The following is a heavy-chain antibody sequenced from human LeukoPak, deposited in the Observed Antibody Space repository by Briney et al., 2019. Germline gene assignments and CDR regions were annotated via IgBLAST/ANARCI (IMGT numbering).Heavy chain of an antibody. CDR1: GFTFSSYA. CDR3: AKGSIAVAGYAAFDY. J-gene: IGHJ4*02. V-gene: IGHV3-23*01. Sequence: GGSLRLSCPASGFTFSSYAMSWVRQAPGKGLEWVSAISGSGGSTYYADSVKGRFTISRDNSKNTLYLQMNSLRAEDTAVYYCAKGSIAVAGYAAFDYWGQGTLVTVSS. CDR2: ISGSGGST. D-gene: IGHD6-19*01.